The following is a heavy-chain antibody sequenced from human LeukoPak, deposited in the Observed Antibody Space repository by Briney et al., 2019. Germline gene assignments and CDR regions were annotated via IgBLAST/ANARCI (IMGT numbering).Heavy chain of an antibody. CDR3: ARDAAYGYDRFDY. CDR1: GFMFSSSW. J-gene: IGHJ4*02. V-gene: IGHV3-7*01. CDR2: IKEDGSDK. D-gene: IGHD5-18*01. Sequence: GGSLRLSCAASGFMFSSSWMAWVRQAPGKGLEWVANIKEDGSDKNYVDSMKGRFTISRDNAKNSLYLQMNSLRAKDTAVYYCARDAAYGYDRFDYWGQGTQVTVSS.